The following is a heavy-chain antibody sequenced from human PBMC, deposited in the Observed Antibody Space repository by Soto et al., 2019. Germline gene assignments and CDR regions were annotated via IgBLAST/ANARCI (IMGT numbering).Heavy chain of an antibody. D-gene: IGHD1-26*01. CDR2: ISAYNGNT. Sequence: QVQLVQSGAEVKKPGASVKVSCKASGYTFTNYGIIWVRQAPGQGLEWMGWISAYNGNTNYAQKLQGRVTMTTDTSTSTACMELRSLTSDDTAVYYCARVAGSYITGEGAFDIWGQGTMVTVSS. J-gene: IGHJ3*02. V-gene: IGHV1-18*04. CDR1: GYTFTNYG. CDR3: ARVAGSYITGEGAFDI.